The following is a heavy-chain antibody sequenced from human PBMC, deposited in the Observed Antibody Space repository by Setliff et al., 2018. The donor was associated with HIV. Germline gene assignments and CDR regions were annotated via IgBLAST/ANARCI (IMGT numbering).Heavy chain of an antibody. J-gene: IGHJ4*02. CDR2: ISYTGST. V-gene: IGHV4-39*01. D-gene: IGHD3-9*01. Sequence: SETLSLTCTVPGGSINRSNCYWGWIRQPPGKGLEWIGTISYTGSTYYDPSLKGRVTISLDTSKNQFFLKLSSVTAPDTAIYYCARQTWEYYDTLTGYYRGPKNFDSWGQGTLVTVSS. CDR3: ARQTWEYYDTLTGYYRGPKNFDS. CDR1: GGSINRSNCY.